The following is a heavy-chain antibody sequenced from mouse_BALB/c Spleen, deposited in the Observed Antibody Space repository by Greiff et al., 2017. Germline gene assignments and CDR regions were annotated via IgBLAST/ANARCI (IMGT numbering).Heavy chain of an antibody. CDR3: ARHIGYQYYFDY. CDR1: GFTFSSYT. J-gene: IGHJ2*01. D-gene: IGHD2-14*01. Sequence: EVQLVESGGGLVQPGGSLKLSCAASGFTFSSYTMSWVRQTPEKRLEWVAYISNGGGSTYYPDTVKGRFTISRDNAKNTLYMQMSSLKSEDTAMYYCARHIGYQYYFDYWGQGTTLTVSS. V-gene: IGHV5-12-2*01. CDR2: ISNGGGST.